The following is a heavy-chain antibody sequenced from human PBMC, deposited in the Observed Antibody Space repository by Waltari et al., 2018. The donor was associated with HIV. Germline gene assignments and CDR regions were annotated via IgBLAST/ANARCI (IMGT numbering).Heavy chain of an antibody. CDR2: IYSGGMT. J-gene: IGHJ4*02. CDR3: ASDRGDSFFPY. D-gene: IGHD5-18*01. Sequence: EVQLVQSGGGLIQPGGSLRLSCAASGFTVSSNYMSWVRQAPGQGLEWVCVIYSGGMTFSADSVQGRFTISSDNAKNTLFLQLNSLRAEDTAVYYCASDRGDSFFPYWGQGTLVTVSS. CDR1: GFTVSSNY. V-gene: IGHV3-53*01.